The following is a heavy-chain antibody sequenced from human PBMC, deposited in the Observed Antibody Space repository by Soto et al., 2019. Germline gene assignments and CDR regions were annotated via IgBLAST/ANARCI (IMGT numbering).Heavy chain of an antibody. Sequence: ASVKVSCKASGGTFSSYAISWVRQAPGQGLEWMGGIIPIFGTANYAQKFQGRVTITADESTSTAYMELSSLRSEDTAVYYCARDLGRGSHYRYWGQRTLVPVSS. D-gene: IGHD1-26*01. J-gene: IGHJ1*01. CDR1: GGTFSSYA. CDR2: IIPIFGTA. CDR3: ARDLGRGSHYRY. V-gene: IGHV1-69*13.